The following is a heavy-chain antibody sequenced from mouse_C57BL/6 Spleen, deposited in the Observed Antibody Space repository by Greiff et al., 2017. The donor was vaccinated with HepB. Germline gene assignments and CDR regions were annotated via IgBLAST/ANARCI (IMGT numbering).Heavy chain of an antibody. V-gene: IGHV2-6-1*01. CDR1: GFSLTSYG. J-gene: IGHJ2*01. D-gene: IGHD2-4*01. CDR2: IWSDGST. CDR3: ARHSYDYDAGFDY. Sequence: QVQLKESGPGLVAPSQSLSITCTVSGFSLTSYGVHWVRQPPGKGLEWLVVIWSDGSTTYNSALKSRLSISKDKSKSQVFLKMNSLQTDDTAMYYCARHSYDYDAGFDYWGKGTTLTVSS.